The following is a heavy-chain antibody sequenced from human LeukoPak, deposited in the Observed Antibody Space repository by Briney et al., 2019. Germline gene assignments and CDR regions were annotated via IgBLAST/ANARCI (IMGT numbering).Heavy chain of an antibody. V-gene: IGHV4-31*03. J-gene: IGHJ4*02. CDR3: ARGGRYSYVI. Sequence: PSETLSLTCPVSVGCIRRGGYHWSWIRQPPGKGVEWIGYNYFSGSTYYNPSLKSRVTISVDTSKNQFSLKLSSVTAADTSVYYCARGGRYSYVIWGQGTLVTVSS. CDR2: NYFSGST. CDR1: VGCIRRGGYH. D-gene: IGHD5-18*01.